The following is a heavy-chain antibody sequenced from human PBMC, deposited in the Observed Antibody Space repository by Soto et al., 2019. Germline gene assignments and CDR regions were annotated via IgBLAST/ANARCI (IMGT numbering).Heavy chain of an antibody. J-gene: IGHJ6*02. V-gene: IGHV5-10-1*01. CDR2: IDPSDSYT. CDR1: GYSFTSYW. CDR3: ARSNIGDYYDSSGSLYGMDV. D-gene: IGHD3-22*01. Sequence: PGEPLKISCXGSGYSFTSYWISWVRQMPGKGLEWMGRIDPSDSYTNYSPSFQGHVTISADESISTAYLQWSSLKASDTAMYYCARSNIGDYYDSSGSLYGMDVWGQGTTVTVSS.